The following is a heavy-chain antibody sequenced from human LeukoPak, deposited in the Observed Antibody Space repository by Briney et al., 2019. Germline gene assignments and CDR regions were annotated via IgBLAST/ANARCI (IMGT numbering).Heavy chain of an antibody. CDR2: INPNSGGT. V-gene: IGHV1-2*02. CDR3: ARKRATVTTGNWFDP. D-gene: IGHD4-17*01. J-gene: IGHJ5*02. CDR1: GYTFTGYY. Sequence: ASVKVSCKASGYTFTGYYMHWVRQAPGQGLEWMGWINPNSGGTNYAQKFQGRVTMTRDTSISTAYMELSRLRSDDTAVYYCARKRATVTTGNWFDPWGQGTLVTVSS.